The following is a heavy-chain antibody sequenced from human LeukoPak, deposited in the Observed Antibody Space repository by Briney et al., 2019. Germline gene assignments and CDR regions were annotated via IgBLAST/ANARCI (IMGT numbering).Heavy chain of an antibody. D-gene: IGHD1-26*01. Sequence: GASVTVSCKVSGYTLTELSVHWVRQAPGKGLEWMGGFDPEDGETIYAQKFQGRVTMTEDTSTDTAYMELSSLRSEDTAVYYCATVSGSTGGLCRGQGTLVTVSS. J-gene: IGHJ4*02. CDR1: GYTLTELS. CDR3: ATVSGSTGGLC. V-gene: IGHV1-24*01. CDR2: FDPEDGET.